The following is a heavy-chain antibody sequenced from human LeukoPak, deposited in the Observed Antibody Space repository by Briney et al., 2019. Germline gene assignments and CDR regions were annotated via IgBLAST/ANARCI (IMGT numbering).Heavy chain of an antibody. CDR1: GFTFSSYE. D-gene: IGHD3-3*01. Sequence: PGGSLRRSCAASGFTFSSYERNWVRQAQGKGLEWVANIKQDGSKKYYVDSGKGRFTISRDNAKNSLYLQMNSLRAEDTAVYYCARMSRYDFWSGYYIGPFDYWGQGTLVTVSS. J-gene: IGHJ4*02. CDR2: IKQDGSKK. CDR3: ARMSRYDFWSGYYIGPFDY. V-gene: IGHV3-7*01.